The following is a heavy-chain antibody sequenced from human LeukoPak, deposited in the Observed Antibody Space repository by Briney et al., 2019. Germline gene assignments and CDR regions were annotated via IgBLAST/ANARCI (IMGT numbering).Heavy chain of an antibody. J-gene: IGHJ5*02. V-gene: IGHV4-31*03. Sequence: SETLSLTCTVSGGSISSGGYCWSWIRQHPGMGLEWIGYIYYSGSNYSTPSLQSRVTISVDTTKNQLSLKLSSVTAAATAVDYWAREPCSSTSCYYNWFDPWGQGTLVTVSS. D-gene: IGHD2-2*01. CDR1: GGSISSGGYC. CDR2: IYYSGSN. CDR3: AREPCSSTSCYYNWFDP.